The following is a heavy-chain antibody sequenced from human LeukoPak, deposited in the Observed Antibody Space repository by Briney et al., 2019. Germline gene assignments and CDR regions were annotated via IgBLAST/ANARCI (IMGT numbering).Heavy chain of an antibody. CDR1: GFAFSSYT. V-gene: IGHV3-21*01. CDR2: ISSSSKYI. J-gene: IGHJ4*02. CDR3: ARDGVDTATYFDY. Sequence: GGSLRLSCAASGFAFSSYTMSWVRQAPGKGLEWVSSISSSSKYIYYADSMKGRFTISRDNAKNSLYLQMNGLRAEDTAVYYCARDGVDTATYFDYWGQGTLVTVSS. D-gene: IGHD5-18*01.